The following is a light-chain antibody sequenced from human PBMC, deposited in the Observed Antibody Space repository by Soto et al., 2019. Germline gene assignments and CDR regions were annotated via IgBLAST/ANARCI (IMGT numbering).Light chain of an antibody. CDR3: AAWDDSLSGRVV. Sequence: QSVLTQPPSASGTPGQRVTISCSGTSSNIGSNYVFWYQQIPGTAPKLLIFRDTQRPSGVPDRFSGSKSGTSSSLAINGLRSGEEDDYSCAAWDDSLSGRVVIGGGTKLTVL. CDR2: RDT. V-gene: IGLV1-47*01. CDR1: SSNIGSNY. J-gene: IGLJ3*02.